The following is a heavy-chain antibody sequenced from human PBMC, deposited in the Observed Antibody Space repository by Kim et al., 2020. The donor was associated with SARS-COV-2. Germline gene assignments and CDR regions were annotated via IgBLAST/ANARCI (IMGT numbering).Heavy chain of an antibody. Sequence: SETLSLTCAVYGGSFSGYYWSWIRQPPGKGLEWIGEINHSGSTNYNPSLKSRVTISVDTSKNQFSLKLSSVTAADTAVYYCASSRGPYDSSGQGGYFDYWGQGTLVTVSS. CDR2: INHSGST. J-gene: IGHJ4*02. CDR3: ASSRGPYDSSGQGGYFDY. CDR1: GGSFSGYY. V-gene: IGHV4-34*01. D-gene: IGHD3-22*01.